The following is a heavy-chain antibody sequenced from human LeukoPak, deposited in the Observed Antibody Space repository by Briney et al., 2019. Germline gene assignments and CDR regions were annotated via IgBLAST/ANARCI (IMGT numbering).Heavy chain of an antibody. CDR1: GFTFSSYA. CDR3: AKYREARYCSSTSCLDAFDI. J-gene: IGHJ3*02. D-gene: IGHD2-2*01. CDR2: ISGSGGST. Sequence: GGSLRLSCAASGFTFSSYAMSWVRQAPGKGLEWASAISGSGGSTYYADSVKGRFTISRDNSKNTLYLQMNSLRAEDTAVYYCAKYREARYCSSTSCLDAFDIWGQGTMVTVSS. V-gene: IGHV3-23*01.